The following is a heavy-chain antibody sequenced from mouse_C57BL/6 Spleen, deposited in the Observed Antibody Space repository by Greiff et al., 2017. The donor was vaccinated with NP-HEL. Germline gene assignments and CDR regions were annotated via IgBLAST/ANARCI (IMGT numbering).Heavy chain of an antibody. CDR1: GYSITSGYY. CDR2: ISYDGSN. Sequence: EVQLVESGPGLVKPSQSLFLTCPVTGYSITSGYYWNRIRQLPGNKLEWIGYISYDGSNNYHPSLKIRISITRDTSKNQFFLKLNSVTTEDTATYYCARQGYGNLYYYAMDYWGQGTSVNVSS. D-gene: IGHD2-1*01. V-gene: IGHV3-6*01. J-gene: IGHJ4*01. CDR3: ARQGYGNLYYYAMDY.